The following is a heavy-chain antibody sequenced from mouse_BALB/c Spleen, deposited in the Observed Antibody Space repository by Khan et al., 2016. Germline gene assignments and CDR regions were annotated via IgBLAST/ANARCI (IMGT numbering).Heavy chain of an antibody. Sequence: EVQLVETGGGLVQSKGSLKLSCAASGFTFNTYAMNWVRQAPGKGLGWVARIRSESNNYAIHYADSVKGRFTISRDDSENMLYLQMNNLKTEDTAMYYCVRWVWPYWYLDVWGTGTTDSVSS. J-gene: IGHJ1*03. CDR1: GFTFNTYA. CDR2: IRSESNNYAI. V-gene: IGHV10-1*02. CDR3: VRWVWPYWYLDV.